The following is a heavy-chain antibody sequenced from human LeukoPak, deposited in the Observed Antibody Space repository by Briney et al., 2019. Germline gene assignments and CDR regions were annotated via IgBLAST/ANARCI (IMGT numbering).Heavy chain of an antibody. V-gene: IGHV4-39*07. CDR1: GGSISSSSYY. Sequence: PSETLSLTCTVSGGSISSSSYYWGWIRQPPGKGLEWIGSIYYSGSTYYNPSLKSRVTISVDTSKNQFSLKLSSVTAADTAVYYCASLPGGYYYYYYMDVWGKGTTVTVSS. CDR3: ASLPGGYYYYYYMDV. J-gene: IGHJ6*03. CDR2: IYYSGST. D-gene: IGHD2-15*01.